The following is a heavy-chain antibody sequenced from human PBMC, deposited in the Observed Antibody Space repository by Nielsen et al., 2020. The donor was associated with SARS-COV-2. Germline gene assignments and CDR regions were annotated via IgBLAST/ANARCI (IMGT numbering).Heavy chain of an antibody. CDR2: ISSSSSYI. V-gene: IGHV3-21*04. Sequence: GESLKISCAASGFTFSSYSMNWVRQAPGKGLEWVSSISSSSSYIYYADSVKGRFTISRDNAKNSLYLQMNSLRTEDTAIYHCTRVNPISGSWFDAFDIWGQGTLVTVSS. CDR3: TRVNPISGSWFDAFDI. J-gene: IGHJ3*02. CDR1: GFTFSSYS. D-gene: IGHD6-13*01.